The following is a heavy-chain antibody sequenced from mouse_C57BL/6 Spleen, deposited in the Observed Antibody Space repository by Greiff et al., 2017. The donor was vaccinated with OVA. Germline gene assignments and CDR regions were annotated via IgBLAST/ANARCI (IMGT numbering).Heavy chain of an antibody. CDR3: ARQRAYYSNYVFDY. D-gene: IGHD2-5*01. CDR1: GFSLTSYG. Sequence: VQRVESGPGLVQPSQSLSITCTVSGFSLTSYGVHWVRQSPGKGLEWLGVIWSGGSTDYNTAFISRLSISKDNSKSQVFFKMNSLQADDTAIYYCARQRAYYSNYVFDYWGQGTTLTVSS. CDR2: IWSGGST. J-gene: IGHJ2*01. V-gene: IGHV2-2*01.